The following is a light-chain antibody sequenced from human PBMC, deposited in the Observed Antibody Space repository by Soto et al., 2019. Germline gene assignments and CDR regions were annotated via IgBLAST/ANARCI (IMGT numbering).Light chain of an antibody. CDR1: SSDVGDSDY. J-gene: IGLJ1*01. CDR3: CSYVGATTYV. V-gene: IGLV2-23*01. CDR2: EAI. Sequence: QSALTQPASVSGSPGQSITISCAGTSSDVGDSDYVSWYQQRPGKAPKLMIYEAIKRPSGVSNRFSGSISGTTASLTISGLQADDEADYYCCSYVGATTYVFGSGTKVTVL.